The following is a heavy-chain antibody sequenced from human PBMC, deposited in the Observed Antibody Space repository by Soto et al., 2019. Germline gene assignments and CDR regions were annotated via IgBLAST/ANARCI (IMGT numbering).Heavy chain of an antibody. Sequence: QVQLQESGPGLVKPSETLSLTCTVSGGSVSSGSYYWSWIRQPPGKGLEWIGYIYYSGSTNYNPSLMSRVPLSVDTSKNQFSLKLSSVTAADTAVYYCARDSAYSSGEFDYWGQGTLVTVSS. CDR3: ARDSAYSSGEFDY. J-gene: IGHJ4*02. CDR2: IYYSGST. CDR1: GGSVSSGSYY. V-gene: IGHV4-61*01. D-gene: IGHD6-19*01.